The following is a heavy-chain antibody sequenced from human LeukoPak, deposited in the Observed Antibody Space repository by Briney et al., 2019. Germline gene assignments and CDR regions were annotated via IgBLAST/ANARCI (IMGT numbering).Heavy chain of an antibody. Sequence: ASVKVSCKASGFTFTSSAMQWVRQARGQRLEWIGWIVVGSGNTNYARKFQERVTITRDMSTSTAYMELSSLRSEDTAVYYCAADRIPDYDFWSGYPSPYGMDVWGQGTTVTVSS. J-gene: IGHJ6*02. CDR3: AADRIPDYDFWSGYPSPYGMDV. CDR2: IVVGSGNT. CDR1: GFTFTSSA. D-gene: IGHD3-3*01. V-gene: IGHV1-58*02.